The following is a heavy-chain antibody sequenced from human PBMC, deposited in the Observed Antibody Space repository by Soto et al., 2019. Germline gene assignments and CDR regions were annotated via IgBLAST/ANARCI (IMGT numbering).Heavy chain of an antibody. Sequence: GGSLRLSCAASGFTFSTYWMYWVRQAPGKGLVWVSRTNSDGSDTSYADSVKGRFTISRDNAKNTLYLQMNSLRAEDTAVYYCAREGFRAVMSYYGMDVWGQGTTVTVSS. J-gene: IGHJ6*02. D-gene: IGHD3-16*01. CDR2: TNSDGSDT. V-gene: IGHV3-74*01. CDR3: AREGFRAVMSYYGMDV. CDR1: GFTFSTYW.